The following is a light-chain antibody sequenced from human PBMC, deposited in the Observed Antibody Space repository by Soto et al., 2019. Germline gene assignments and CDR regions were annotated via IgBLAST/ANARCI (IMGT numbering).Light chain of an antibody. J-gene: IGKJ1*01. CDR2: AAS. CDR1: QGIRND. CDR3: LQDYNYPWT. V-gene: IGKV1-6*01. Sequence: AIQMTQSPSSLSASVGDRVTITCRASQGIRNDLGRYQQKPGKAPKLLIYAASSLQSGVPSRFSSSGSGTDFTLTISSLQPEDFATYYCLQDYNYPWTFGQGTKVEIK.